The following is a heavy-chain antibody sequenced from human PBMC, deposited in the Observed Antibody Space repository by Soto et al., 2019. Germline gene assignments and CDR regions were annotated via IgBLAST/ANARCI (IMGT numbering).Heavy chain of an antibody. Sequence: PGGCLRLSCTTSGFSFGDYAMTWVRQAPGKGLEWVGFIRNPGYGGTTEYATSVKGRFIISRDDSMSSAYLQLNSLKVDDSAVYYCVRGSFGYYGPWGQGTLVTVSS. J-gene: IGHJ5*02. CDR1: GFSFGDYA. CDR3: VRGSFGYYGP. V-gene: IGHV3-49*04. D-gene: IGHD3-3*01. CDR2: IRNPGYGGTT.